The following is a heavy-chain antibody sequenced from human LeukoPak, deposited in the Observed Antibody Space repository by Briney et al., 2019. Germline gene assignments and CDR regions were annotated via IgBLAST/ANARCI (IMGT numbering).Heavy chain of an antibody. CDR3: ARDLELVEMATITGLGY. D-gene: IGHD5-24*01. V-gene: IGHV1-46*01. J-gene: IGHJ4*02. CDR2: INPSGGST. CDR1: GYTFTSYY. Sequence: ASVKVSCKASGYTFTSYYMHWVRQAPGQGLEWMGIINPSGGSTSYAQKFQGRVTMTRDTSTSTVYMELSSLRSEDTAVYYCARDLELVEMATITGLGYWGQGTLVTVSS.